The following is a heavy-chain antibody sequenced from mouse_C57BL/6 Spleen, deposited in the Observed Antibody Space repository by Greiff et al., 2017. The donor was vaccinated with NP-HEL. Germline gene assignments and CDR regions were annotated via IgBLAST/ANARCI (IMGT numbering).Heavy chain of an antibody. CDR1: GYTFTSYW. CDR2: IDPSDSET. Sequence: VQLQQSGAELVRPGSSVKLSCKASGYTFTSYWMHWVKQRPIQGLEWIGNIDPSDSETHYNQKFKDKATLTVDKSSSTAYMQLSSLTSEDSAVYYCARWYYGSSDWYFDVWGTGTTVTVSS. D-gene: IGHD1-1*01. CDR3: ARWYYGSSDWYFDV. J-gene: IGHJ1*03. V-gene: IGHV1-52*01.